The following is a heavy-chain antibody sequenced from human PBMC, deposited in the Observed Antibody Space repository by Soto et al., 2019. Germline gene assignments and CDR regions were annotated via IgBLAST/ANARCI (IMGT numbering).Heavy chain of an antibody. CDR3: ARLTMVRGVSFDY. CDR2: IYYSGST. V-gene: IGHV4-31*03. D-gene: IGHD3-10*01. CDR1: GGSISSGGYY. Sequence: SETLSLTCTVSGGSISSGGYYWSWIRQHPGKGLEWIGYIYYSGSTYYNPSLKSRVTISVDTSKNQFSLKLSSVTAADTAVYYCARLTMVRGVSFDYWGQGTLVTVSS. J-gene: IGHJ4*02.